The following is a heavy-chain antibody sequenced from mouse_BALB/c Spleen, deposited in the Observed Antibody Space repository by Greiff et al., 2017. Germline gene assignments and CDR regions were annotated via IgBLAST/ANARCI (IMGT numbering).Heavy chain of an antibody. CDR2: ISTYYGDA. CDR1: GYTFTDYA. J-gene: IGHJ4*01. D-gene: IGHD2-4*01. Sequence: VQLQQSGAELVRPGVSVKISCKGSGYTFTDYAMHWVKQSHAKSLEWIGVISTYYGDASYNQKFKGKATMTVDKSSSTAYMELARLTSEDSAIYYCARGDYDGEGYAMDYWGQGTSVTVSS. V-gene: IGHV1S137*01. CDR3: ARGDYDGEGYAMDY.